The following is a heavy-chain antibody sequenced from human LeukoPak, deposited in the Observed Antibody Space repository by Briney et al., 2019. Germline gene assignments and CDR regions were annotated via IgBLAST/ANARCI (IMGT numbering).Heavy chain of an antibody. J-gene: IGHJ4*02. CDR1: GFTFSSYW. Sequence: PGGSLRLSCAASGFTFSSYWMSWVRQAPGKGLEWVANIKQDGSEKYYVDSVKGRFTISRDNAKNPLYLQMNSLRAEDTAVYYCARDRSSYDFWSGYPYYFDYWGQGTLVTVSS. CDR3: ARDRSSYDFWSGYPYYFDY. V-gene: IGHV3-7*03. D-gene: IGHD3-3*01. CDR2: IKQDGSEK.